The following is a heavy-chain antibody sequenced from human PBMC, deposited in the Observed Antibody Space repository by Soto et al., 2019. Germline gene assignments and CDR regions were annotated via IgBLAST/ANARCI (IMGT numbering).Heavy chain of an antibody. D-gene: IGHD2-8*01. CDR2: IYYSGST. V-gene: IGHV4-39*07. J-gene: IGHJ5*02. CDR1: GGSISSSSYY. Sequence: SETLSLTCTVSGGSISSSSYYWGWIRQPPGKGLEWIGSIYYSGSTYYNPSLKSRVTISVDTSKNQFSLKLSSVTAADTAVYYCARVQYCTNGVCYGGGWFDPWGQGTLVTVSS. CDR3: ARVQYCTNGVCYGGGWFDP.